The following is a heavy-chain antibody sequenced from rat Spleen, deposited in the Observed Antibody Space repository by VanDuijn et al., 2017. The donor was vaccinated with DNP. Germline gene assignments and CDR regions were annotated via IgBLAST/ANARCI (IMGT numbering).Heavy chain of an antibody. J-gene: IGHJ2*01. Sequence: EVQLVESGGGLVQPGRSLKLSCAASGFTFSNYYMAWVRQAPKKGLEWVATINLDGSRTYCRDSVKGRFTVSRDNGKNTLFLQMDNLRSEDTATYYCATLGGIIYDFWGQGVLVTVSS. CDR1: GFTFSNYY. V-gene: IGHV5S10*01. CDR2: INLDGSRT. D-gene: IGHD1-11*01. CDR3: ATLGGIIYDF.